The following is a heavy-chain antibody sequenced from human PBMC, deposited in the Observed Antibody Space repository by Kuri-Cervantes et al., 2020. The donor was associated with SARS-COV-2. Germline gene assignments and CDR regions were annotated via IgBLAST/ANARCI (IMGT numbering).Heavy chain of an antibody. J-gene: IGHJ4*02. CDR2: ISHDGIVS. D-gene: IGHD3-10*01. V-gene: IGHV3-30*18. CDR1: GFTFSNYG. Sequence: GESLKISCAASGFTFSNYGMQLVRQAPGKGPEWVAVISHDGIVSHYADSLRGRFTISRDNSKNTLYLEVSSLRPEDTAVYHCAKEVYGSGSVYSYLDNWGQGIPVTVSS. CDR3: AKEVYGSGSVYSYLDN.